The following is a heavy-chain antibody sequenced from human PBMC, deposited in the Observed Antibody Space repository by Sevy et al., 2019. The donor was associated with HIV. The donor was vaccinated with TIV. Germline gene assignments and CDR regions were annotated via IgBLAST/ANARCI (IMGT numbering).Heavy chain of an antibody. V-gene: IGHV3-23*01. D-gene: IGHD5-18*01. CDR3: AGGDTTMVTDLDY. Sequence: GGSLRLSCAASGLTLTTTGMSWVRQAPGKGLEWVAGVTSDGTTYYADSVRDRFTVSRDNSKNTLYLQLNSLRADDTAVCYCAGGDTTMVTDLDYWGQGTLVNVSS. CDR1: GLTLTTTG. CDR2: VTSDGTT. J-gene: IGHJ4*02.